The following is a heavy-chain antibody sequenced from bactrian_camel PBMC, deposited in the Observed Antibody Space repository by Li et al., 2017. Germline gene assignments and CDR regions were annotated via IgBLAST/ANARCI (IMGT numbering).Heavy chain of an antibody. CDR1: GFTFSNNW. V-gene: IGHV3S19*01. CDR2: IYTGDGST. Sequence: DVQLVESGGGLVQPGGSLRLSCAASGFTFSNNWMHWVRQAPGKGLEWVSSIYTGDGSTNSADSVKGRFTISRDTAKNTLYLQLNSLRTEDTAMYYCLASFGYWGQGTQVTVS. CDR3: LASFGY. J-gene: IGHJ6*01.